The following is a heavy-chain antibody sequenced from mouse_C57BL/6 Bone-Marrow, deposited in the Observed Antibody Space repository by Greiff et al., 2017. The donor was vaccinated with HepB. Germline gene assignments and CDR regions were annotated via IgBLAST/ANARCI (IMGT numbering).Heavy chain of an antibody. V-gene: IGHV1-26*01. Sequence: VQLKQSGPELVKPGASVKISCKASGYTFTDYYMNWVKQSHGKSLEWIGDINPNNGGTSYNQKFKGKATLTVDKSSSTAYMELRSLTSEDSAVYYCARRDYDEGNFDYWGQGTTLTVSS. J-gene: IGHJ2*01. CDR3: ARRDYDEGNFDY. D-gene: IGHD2-4*01. CDR2: INPNNGGT. CDR1: GYTFTDYY.